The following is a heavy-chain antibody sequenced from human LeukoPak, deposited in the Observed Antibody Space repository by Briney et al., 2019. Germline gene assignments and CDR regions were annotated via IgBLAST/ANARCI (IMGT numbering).Heavy chain of an antibody. CDR2: TSACNGNT. CDR1: GYTFTSYG. D-gene: IGHD3-10*01. V-gene: IGHV1-18*04. J-gene: IGHJ6*04. CDR3: ARGGTMVRGASYYYGMGV. Sequence: GASVKVSCKASGYTFTSYGISWVRQAPGQGLERMGGTSACNGNTNYAQKLQGRVTMTTDTSTSTAYMELRSLRSDDTAVYYCARGGTMVRGASYYYGMGVWGKGTTVTVSS.